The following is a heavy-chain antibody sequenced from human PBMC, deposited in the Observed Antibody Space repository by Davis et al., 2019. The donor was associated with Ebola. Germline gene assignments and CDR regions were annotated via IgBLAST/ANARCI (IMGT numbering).Heavy chain of an antibody. J-gene: IGHJ6*02. CDR1: GFTFSNYA. D-gene: IGHD1-20*01. CDR3: ARVNWKRAYGMDV. Sequence: GGSLRLSCAASGFTFSNYAMSWVRQAPGKGLEWVSAISGSGGCTYYADSVKGRFTISRHNSKNTLYLQMNSLRAEDTAVYYCARVNWKRAYGMDVWGQGTTVTVSS. V-gene: IGHV3-23*01. CDR2: ISGSGGCT.